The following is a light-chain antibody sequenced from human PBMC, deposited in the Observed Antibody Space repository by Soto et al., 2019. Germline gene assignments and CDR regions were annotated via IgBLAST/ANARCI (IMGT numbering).Light chain of an antibody. Sequence: DIQMTQSPSSVSASVGDSVTITCRASQGISSWLAWYQQKPGKAPTLLIYTASSLQSGVPSRFSGRGSGTVFTLTISRLQPEDSATYYCHQANSLPRTFGQGTKVEI. CDR3: HQANSLPRT. CDR1: QGISSW. CDR2: TAS. J-gene: IGKJ1*01. V-gene: IGKV1-12*01.